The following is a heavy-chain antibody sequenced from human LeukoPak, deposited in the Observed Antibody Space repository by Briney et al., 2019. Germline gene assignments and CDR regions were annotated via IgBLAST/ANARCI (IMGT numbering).Heavy chain of an antibody. CDR1: GGTFSSYA. CDR2: IIPILGIA. D-gene: IGHD2-2*01. V-gene: IGHV1-69*04. CDR3: ARAAVVGGYFDY. J-gene: IGHJ4*02. Sequence: SVKVSCKASGGTFSSYAISWVRQAPGQGLEWMGRIIPILGIANYAQKFQGRVTITADKSTSTDYMELSSLRSEDTAMYYCARAAVVGGYFDYWGQGTLVTVSS.